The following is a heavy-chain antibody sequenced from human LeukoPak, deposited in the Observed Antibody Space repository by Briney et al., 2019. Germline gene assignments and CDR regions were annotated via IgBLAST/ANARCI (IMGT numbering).Heavy chain of an antibody. CDR2: INPNSGGT. CDR3: ARGVSSSWYYFDY. V-gene: IGHV1-2*02. D-gene: IGHD6-13*01. Sequence: ASVKVSCKASGYTFTGYYMHWVRQAPGQGLEWMGWINPNSGGTNYAQKFQGRVTMTRDTSSSTAYMALSRLRSDDTAVYYCARGVSSSWYYFDYWGQGTLVTVSS. CDR1: GYTFTGYY. J-gene: IGHJ4*02.